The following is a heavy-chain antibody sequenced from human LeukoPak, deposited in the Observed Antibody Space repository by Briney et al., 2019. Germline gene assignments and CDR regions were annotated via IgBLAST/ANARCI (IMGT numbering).Heavy chain of an antibody. CDR1: GFTFSSYV. D-gene: IGHD2-15*01. V-gene: IGHV3-23*01. CDR2: IRGSGGST. CDR3: ARGSRGPNHHCSGGSCYTIDY. J-gene: IGHJ4*02. Sequence: GGSLRLSCAASGFTFSSYVMSWVRQAPGKGLEWVSAIRGSGGSTYYAHSVKGRFTISRDNSKNTLYLQMNSLRAEDTAVYYCARGSRGPNHHCSGGSCYTIDYWGQGTLVTVSS.